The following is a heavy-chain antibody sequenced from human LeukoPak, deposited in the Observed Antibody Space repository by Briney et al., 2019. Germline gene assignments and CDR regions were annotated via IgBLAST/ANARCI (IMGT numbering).Heavy chain of an antibody. D-gene: IGHD4-17*01. CDR3: ARAEHEYGDYMPDY. Sequence: SQTLSLTCTVSGGSISSGAYYWSWIRQPPGKGLEWIGHIYHSGSIYYNPSLKSQFTISIDRSKNHFSLKLSSVTAADTAVYYCARAEHEYGDYMPDYWGQGTLVTVSS. J-gene: IGHJ4*02. V-gene: IGHV4-30-2*01. CDR2: IYHSGSI. CDR1: GGSISSGAYY.